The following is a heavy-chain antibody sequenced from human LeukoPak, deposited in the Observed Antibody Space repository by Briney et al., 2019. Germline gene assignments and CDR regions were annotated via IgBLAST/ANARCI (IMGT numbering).Heavy chain of an antibody. CDR2: IYYSGST. Sequence: SETLSLTCAVSGGSISSSSYYWGWIRQPPGKGLEWIGSIYYSGSTYYNPSLKSRVTISVDTSKNQFSLKLSSVTAADTAVYYCARQEDCTNGVCYDYWGQGTLVTVSS. CDR1: GGSISSSSYY. D-gene: IGHD2-8*01. V-gene: IGHV4-39*01. CDR3: ARQEDCTNGVCYDY. J-gene: IGHJ4*02.